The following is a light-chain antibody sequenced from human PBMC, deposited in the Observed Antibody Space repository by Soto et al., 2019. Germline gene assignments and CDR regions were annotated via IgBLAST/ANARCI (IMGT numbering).Light chain of an antibody. J-gene: IGLJ3*02. V-gene: IGLV2-11*01. CDR3: CSYAGSYTLWV. CDR1: SSDVGTYDF. CDR2: DVS. Sequence: QSALTQPRSVSGSPGQSVTISCTGTSSDVGTYDFVSWYQQHPGKAPRLMIFDVSERPSGVPDRFSGSKSGNTASLTISGLQAEDEADYYCCSYAGSYTLWVFGGGTKVTVL.